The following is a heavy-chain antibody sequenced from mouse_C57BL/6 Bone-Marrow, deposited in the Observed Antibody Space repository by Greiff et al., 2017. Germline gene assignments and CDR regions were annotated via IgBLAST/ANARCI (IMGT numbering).Heavy chain of an antibody. J-gene: IGHJ3*01. D-gene: IGHD3-1*01. CDR2: IYPGSGHT. CDR1: GYTFTGYY. CDR3: AGASSAWFAY. V-gene: IGHV1-76*01. Sequence: QVQLQQSGAELVRPGASVKLSCTASGYTFTGYYITWVQQRPGQRLEWIARIYPGSGHTYYNEKFKGTVTLTAYKSSTPPYLQLSSLTSEDAAVYFCAGASSAWFAYWGQGTLVTVSA.